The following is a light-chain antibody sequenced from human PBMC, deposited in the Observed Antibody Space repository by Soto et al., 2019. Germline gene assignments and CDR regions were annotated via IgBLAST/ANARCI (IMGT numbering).Light chain of an antibody. CDR2: AVS. J-gene: IGLJ2*01. CDR3: SSYTSRSTVVV. CDR1: SSDVGGYNY. Sequence: QSALTQPASVSGSPGQSITISCTGTSSDVGGYNYVSWYQQHPGKAPKLMIYAVSNRPSGVSNRFSGSKSGNTASLTISGLQAEDESAYYCSSYTSRSTVVVFGRGTQLTVL. V-gene: IGLV2-14*01.